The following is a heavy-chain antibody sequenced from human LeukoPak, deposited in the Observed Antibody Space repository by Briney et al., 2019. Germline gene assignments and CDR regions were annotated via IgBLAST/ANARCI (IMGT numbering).Heavy chain of an antibody. V-gene: IGHV3-48*01. CDR2: ISSSSSTI. J-gene: IGHJ4*02. CDR3: ASLRGRFDY. Sequence: XGSLRLSCAASGFTFSSYSMNWVRQAPGKGLEWVSYISSSSSTIYYADSVKGRFTISRDNAKNSLYLQMNSLRAEDTAVYYCASLRGRFDYWGQGTLVTVSS. CDR1: GFTFSSYS.